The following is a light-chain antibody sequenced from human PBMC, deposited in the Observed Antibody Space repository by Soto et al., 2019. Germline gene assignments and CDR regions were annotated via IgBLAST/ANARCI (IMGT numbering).Light chain of an antibody. V-gene: IGLV2-11*01. CDR3: CSYAGSSTL. CDR2: DVS. CDR1: SSDVGGYNY. Sequence: QSALTQPRSVSGSPGQSVTISCTGTSSDVGGYNYVSWYQQHPGKAPKLMISDVSKRPSGVPDRFSGSKSGNTASLTISGLQAEDEPDYYCCSYAGSSTLFGTGTKVTVL. J-gene: IGLJ1*01.